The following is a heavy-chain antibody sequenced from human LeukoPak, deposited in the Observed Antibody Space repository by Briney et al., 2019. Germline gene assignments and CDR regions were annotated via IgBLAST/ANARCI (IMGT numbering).Heavy chain of an antibody. J-gene: IGHJ5*02. CDR3: ARAPYSSDWFGWFDP. CDR2: ISSSGSTI. D-gene: IGHD6-19*01. CDR1: GFTFSDYY. V-gene: IGHV3-11*04. Sequence: GSLRLSCAASGFTFSDYYMNWIRQAPGKGLEWVSYISSSGSTIYYADSVKGRFTISRDNAKNSLYLQMNSLRAGDTAVYYCARAPYSSDWFGWFDPWGQGALVTVSS.